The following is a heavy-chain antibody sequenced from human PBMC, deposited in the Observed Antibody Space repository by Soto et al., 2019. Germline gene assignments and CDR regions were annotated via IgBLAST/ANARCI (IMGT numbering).Heavy chain of an antibody. D-gene: IGHD5-12*01. CDR2: IYGDGSST. CDR1: GFTFSTYW. J-gene: IGHJ4*02. V-gene: IGHV3-74*01. CDR3: VRSGYPYYFDY. Sequence: EVQLVESGGGLVQPGGSLRLSCAASGFTFSTYWMHWVGQAPGKGLVWVSHIYGDGSSTSYADSVRGRFTISRDNAKDTLYLQMNSLRVEDTAVYYCVRSGYPYYFDYWGQGTLVTVSS.